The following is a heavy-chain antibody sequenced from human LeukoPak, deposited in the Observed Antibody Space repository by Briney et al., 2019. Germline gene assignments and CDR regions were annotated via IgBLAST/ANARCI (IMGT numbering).Heavy chain of an antibody. Sequence: GGSLRLSCAASGFTFSSYAMSWVRQAPGKGLEWVSAISGSGGSTYYADSVKGRFTISRDNSKNTLYLQMNSLRAEDTAVYYCWGYCSSTSCAAFDYWGQGTLVTVSP. J-gene: IGHJ4*02. V-gene: IGHV3-23*01. CDR2: ISGSGGST. CDR1: GFTFSSYA. CDR3: WGYCSSTSCAAFDY. D-gene: IGHD2-2*01.